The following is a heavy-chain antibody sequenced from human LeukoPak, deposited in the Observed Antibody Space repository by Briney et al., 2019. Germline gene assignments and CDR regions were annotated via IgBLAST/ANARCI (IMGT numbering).Heavy chain of an antibody. V-gene: IGHV1-2*04. CDR1: GGTFSSYA. D-gene: IGHD5-18*01. J-gene: IGHJ5*02. Sequence: PGASVKVSCKASGGTFSSYAISWVRQAPGQGLEWMGRINPNSGGTNYAQKFQGWVTMTRDTSISTAYMELSRLRSDDTAVYYCARDSGGNSGYSYDTWGQGTLVTVSS. CDR2: INPNSGGT. CDR3: ARDSGGNSGYSYDT.